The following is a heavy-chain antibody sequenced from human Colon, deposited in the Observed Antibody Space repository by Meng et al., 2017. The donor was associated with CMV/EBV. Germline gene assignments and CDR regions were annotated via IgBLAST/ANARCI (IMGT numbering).Heavy chain of an antibody. D-gene: IGHD1-26*01. CDR3: VRESQSGSYIYLQH. Sequence: QVLLLKSVAEVKQPGASVNVACKASGYTFTNYGSSWVRQAPVQGLEWMGWISAYTGDTYYAQKFQGRVTMTTDTSTSTAYMELRSLRSDDTAVYYCVRESQSGSYIYLQHWGQGTLVTVSS. CDR1: GYTFTNYG. CDR2: ISAYTGDT. V-gene: IGHV1-18*01. J-gene: IGHJ1*01.